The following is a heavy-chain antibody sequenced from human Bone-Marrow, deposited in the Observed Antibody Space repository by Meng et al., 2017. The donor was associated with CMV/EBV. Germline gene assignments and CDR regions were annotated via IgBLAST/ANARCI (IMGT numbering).Heavy chain of an antibody. J-gene: IGHJ5*02. D-gene: IGHD2-2*02. V-gene: IGHV4-59*01. CDR1: GGSISSYY. Sequence: SETLSLTCTVSGGSISSYYWSWIRQPPGKGLEWIGYIYYSGSTNYNPSLKSRVTISVDTSKNQFSLKLSSVTAADTAVYYCARGPHPSYCSSTSCYTWFDPWGQGPLVTVSS. CDR3: ARGPHPSYCSSTSCYTWFDP. CDR2: IYYSGST.